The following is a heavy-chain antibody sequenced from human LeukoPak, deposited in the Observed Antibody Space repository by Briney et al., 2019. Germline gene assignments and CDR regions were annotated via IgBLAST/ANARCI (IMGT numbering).Heavy chain of an antibody. Sequence: GASVKVSCKASGGTFSSYAISWVRQAPGQGLEWMGGIIPIFGTANYAQKFQGRVTITTDESTSTAYMELSSLRSEDTAVYYCARDYCSSTSCLTHWFDPWGQGTLVTVSS. CDR2: IIPIFGTA. CDR1: GGTFSSYA. V-gene: IGHV1-69*05. J-gene: IGHJ5*02. CDR3: ARDYCSSTSCLTHWFDP. D-gene: IGHD2-2*01.